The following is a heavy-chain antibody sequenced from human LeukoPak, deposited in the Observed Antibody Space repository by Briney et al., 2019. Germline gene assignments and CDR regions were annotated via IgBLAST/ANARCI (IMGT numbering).Heavy chain of an antibody. CDR1: GYIFTSYG. Sequence: GASVKVSCKASGYIFTSYGISWVRQAPGQGLEWMGWISAYNGYTNYAQNLQGRVTMITDTSTSTAYMELRSLMSDDTAVYFCARVSRWNDWAFEGWGQGTLVTVSS. CDR2: ISAYNGYT. V-gene: IGHV1-18*01. D-gene: IGHD1-1*01. CDR3: ARVSRWNDWAFEG. J-gene: IGHJ4*02.